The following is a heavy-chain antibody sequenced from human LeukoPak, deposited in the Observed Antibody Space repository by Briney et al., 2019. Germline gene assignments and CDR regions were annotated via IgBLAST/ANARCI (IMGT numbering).Heavy chain of an antibody. Sequence: GGSLRLSCAASGFHFGTHTIHWVRQAPGKGLEYVSGISPDGAFTYYAKSVEGRFTISRDNSINTLYLQMGGLRPEDMAVYYCARENFDIWGQGTVVTVSS. CDR3: ARENFDI. V-gene: IGHV3-64*01. CDR1: GFHFGTHT. CDR2: ISPDGAFT. J-gene: IGHJ3*02.